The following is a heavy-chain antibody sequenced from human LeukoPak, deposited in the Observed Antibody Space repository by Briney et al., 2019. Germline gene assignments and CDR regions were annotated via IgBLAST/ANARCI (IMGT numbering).Heavy chain of an antibody. CDR3: AKEKGDGWSPPEY. CDR2: IINSGGGST. Sequence: SETLSLTCTVSGGSISSNSWSWIRQPPGKNLEWIGYIINSGGGSTNYNPSLKSRVTISADTSKSQLFLKMDSVTTADTAVYYCAKEKGDGWSPPEYWGQGILVTVSS. J-gene: IGHJ4*02. CDR1: GGSISSNS. D-gene: IGHD5-24*01. V-gene: IGHV4-59*01.